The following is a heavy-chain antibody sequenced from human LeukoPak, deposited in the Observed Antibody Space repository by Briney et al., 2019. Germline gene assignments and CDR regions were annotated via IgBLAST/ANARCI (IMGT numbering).Heavy chain of an antibody. V-gene: IGHV3-73*01. D-gene: IGHD4-11*01. CDR2: IRSKANSYAT. CDR3: TRHYRRFDAFDI. CDR1: GFTFSGSA. Sequence: PGGSLRLSCAASGFTFSGSAMHWVRQAPGKGLEWVGRIRSKANSYATAYAASVKGRFTISRDDSKNTAYLQMNSLKTEDTAVYYCTRHYRRFDAFDIWGQGTMVTVSS. J-gene: IGHJ3*02.